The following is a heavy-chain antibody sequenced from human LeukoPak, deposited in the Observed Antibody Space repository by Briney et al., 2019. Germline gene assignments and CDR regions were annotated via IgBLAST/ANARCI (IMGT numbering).Heavy chain of an antibody. D-gene: IGHD6-19*01. J-gene: IGHJ4*02. Sequence: SVKVSCKASGGTFSSYAISWVRQAPGQGLEWMGRIIPILGIANHAQKFQGRVTITADKSTSTAYMELSSLRSEDTAVYYCAREVAVAGTKPIDYWGQGTLVTVSS. CDR1: GGTFSSYA. V-gene: IGHV1-69*04. CDR2: IIPILGIA. CDR3: AREVAVAGTKPIDY.